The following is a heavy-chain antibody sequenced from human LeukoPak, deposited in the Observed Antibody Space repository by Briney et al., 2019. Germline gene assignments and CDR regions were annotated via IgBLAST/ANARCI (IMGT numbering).Heavy chain of an antibody. J-gene: IGHJ5*02. Sequence: SETLSLTCAVYGGSFSGYYWTWIRQPPGKGLEWIGEINHSGSTNYNPSLKSRVTISVDTSKSQFSLKLSSVTAADTAIYFCARRGLRFLESVKYSWFDPWGQGTLVTVSS. CDR3: ARRGLRFLESVKYSWFDP. CDR1: GGSFSGYY. D-gene: IGHD3-3*01. CDR2: INHSGST. V-gene: IGHV4-34*01.